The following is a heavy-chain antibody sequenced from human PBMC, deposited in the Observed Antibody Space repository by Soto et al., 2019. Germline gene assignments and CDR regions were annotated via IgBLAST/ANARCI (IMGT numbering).Heavy chain of an antibody. CDR2: IIPVVGTT. CDR3: ARGLLYATTYFDY. J-gene: IGHJ4*02. CDR1: GDTFTTNS. Sequence: QVQLVQSGAEVKKAGSSVKVSCKASGDTFTTNSLNWVRQAPGQGLEWMGGIIPVVGTTKYAQKYQDRVTITGDKSTNTAYMELSSLISDDTAVYYCARGLLYATTYFDYWGQGTPVTVSS. D-gene: IGHD2-8*01. V-gene: IGHV1-69*06.